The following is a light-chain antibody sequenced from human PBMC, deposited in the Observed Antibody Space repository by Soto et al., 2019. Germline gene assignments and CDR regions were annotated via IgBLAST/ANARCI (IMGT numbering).Light chain of an antibody. Sequence: HSVLTQPPSVSGAPGQRVTISCTGSSSSIGAGYDVHWYQQLPGTAPKLLIYGNNNRPSGVPDRFSGSKSGDSASLAITGLRAEDEADYYCQSYDNSLSGSYVFGTGTKLTVL. V-gene: IGLV1-40*01. J-gene: IGLJ1*01. CDR3: QSYDNSLSGSYV. CDR1: SSSIGAGYD. CDR2: GNN.